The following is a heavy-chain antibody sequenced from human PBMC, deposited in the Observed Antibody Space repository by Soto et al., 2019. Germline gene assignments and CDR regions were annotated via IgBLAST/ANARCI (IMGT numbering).Heavy chain of an antibody. CDR3: ERGMMGGTDFDN. Sequence: EVQLVESGGGLIKPGGSLRLSCAASGINVRYYYMHWVRQAPGKGLEWVALTYSTSKKYYADSVKGRFTISSDNSDRILFLEMNSLRVEDTAMYYFERGMMGGTDFDNWGQGALVSVSP. J-gene: IGHJ4*02. CDR1: GINVRYYY. CDR2: TYSTSKK. V-gene: IGHV3-53*01. D-gene: IGHD1-1*01.